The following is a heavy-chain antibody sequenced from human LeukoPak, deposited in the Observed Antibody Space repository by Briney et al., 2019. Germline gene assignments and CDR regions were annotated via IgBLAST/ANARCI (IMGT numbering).Heavy chain of an antibody. Sequence: TGGSLRLSCAASGFSFSDHHMSWVRQVPGKGLEWLAYISRDGNIIVYADSVKGRFIISRDNAKQSVYLEMKSLRPDDTAVYYCARYVLLMDYWGQGTLVTVSS. CDR3: ARYVLLMDY. D-gene: IGHD3-16*01. CDR1: GFSFSDHH. V-gene: IGHV3-11*01. J-gene: IGHJ4*02. CDR2: ISRDGNII.